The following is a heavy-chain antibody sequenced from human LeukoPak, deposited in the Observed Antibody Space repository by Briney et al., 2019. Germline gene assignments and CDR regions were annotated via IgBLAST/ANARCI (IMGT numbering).Heavy chain of an antibody. CDR3: ARDLEWLAASAPDYYYYYGMDV. J-gene: IGHJ6*02. CDR1: GFTFSSYN. CDR2: ISSSSSYI. Sequence: PGGSLRLSCAASGFTFSSYNMNWVRQAPGKGLEWVSSISSSSSYIYYADSVKGRFTISRDNAKNSLYLQMNSLRAEDTAVYYCARDLEWLAASAPDYYYYYGMDVWGQGTTVTVSS. D-gene: IGHD5-24*01. V-gene: IGHV3-21*01.